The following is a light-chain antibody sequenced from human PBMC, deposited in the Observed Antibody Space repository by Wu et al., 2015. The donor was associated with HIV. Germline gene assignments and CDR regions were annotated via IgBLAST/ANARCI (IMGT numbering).Light chain of an antibody. CDR3: QQYDSLPLT. J-gene: IGKJ4*01. Sequence: DIQMTQSPSSLSASVGDRVTISCQASQDIRNYLNWYQQKPGKAPNLLICDASDLEAGVPSRFSGSGYGTHFTFTISSLQPEDIATYYCQQYDSLPLTFGGGPRWKSN. CDR2: DAS. CDR1: QDIRNY. V-gene: IGKV1-33*01.